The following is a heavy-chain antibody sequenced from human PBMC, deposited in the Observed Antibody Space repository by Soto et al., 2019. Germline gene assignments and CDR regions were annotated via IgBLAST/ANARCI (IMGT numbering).Heavy chain of an antibody. CDR3: VYRRANLGYSYGA. CDR2: IFPIFGTA. Sequence: QVQLVQPVAEVKKPGSSVKVSCKASRVTFSSYAISWVRQAPGQGLEWMGGIFPIFGTANYAQKFQGRVTITADASTSTAYMELSSLLSEDTAVYYCVYRRANLGYSYGAWGQGTLVTVSS. V-gene: IGHV1-69*01. J-gene: IGHJ5*02. CDR1: RVTFSSYA. D-gene: IGHD5-18*01.